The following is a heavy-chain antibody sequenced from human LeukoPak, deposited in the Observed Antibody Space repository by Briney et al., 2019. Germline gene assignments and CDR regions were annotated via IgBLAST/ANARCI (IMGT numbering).Heavy chain of an antibody. CDR2: ISSSSSYI. V-gene: IGHV3-21*01. D-gene: IGHD3-10*01. J-gene: IGHJ3*02. CDR3: ARAPPLKTITMVRGVIIKSDAFDI. Sequence: SGGSLRLSCAASGFTFSSYSMNWVRQAPGKGLEWVSSISSSSSYIYYADSVKGRFTISRDNAKNSLYLQMNSLRAEDTAVYYCARAPPLKTITMVRGVIIKSDAFDIWGQGTMVTVSS. CDR1: GFTFSSYS.